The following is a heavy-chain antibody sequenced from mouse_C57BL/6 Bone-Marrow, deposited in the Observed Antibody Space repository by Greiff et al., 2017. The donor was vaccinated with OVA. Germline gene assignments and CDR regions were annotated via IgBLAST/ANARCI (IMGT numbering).Heavy chain of an antibody. V-gene: IGHV1-82*01. J-gene: IGHJ4*01. D-gene: IGHD1-1*01. Sequence: VQLQESGPELVKPGASVKISCKASGYAFSSSWMNWVKQRPGKGLEWIGRIYPGDGDTNYNGKFKGKATLTADKSSSTAYMQLSSLTSEDSAVDFCARYDTTDAMDYWGQGTSVTVSS. CDR2: IYPGDGDT. CDR1: GYAFSSSW. CDR3: ARYDTTDAMDY.